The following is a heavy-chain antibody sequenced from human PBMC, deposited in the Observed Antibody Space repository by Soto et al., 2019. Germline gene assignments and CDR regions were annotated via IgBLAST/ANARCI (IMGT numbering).Heavy chain of an antibody. J-gene: IGHJ4*02. CDR3: ARDDDSSGYLDY. Sequence: ASVKVSCKASGYTFTSYGISWVRQAPGQRLEWMGWINAGNGNTKYSQKFQGRVTITRDTSASTAYMELSSLRSEDTAVYYCARDDDSSGYLDYWGQGTLVTVSS. D-gene: IGHD3-22*01. CDR2: INAGNGNT. V-gene: IGHV1-3*01. CDR1: GYTFTSYG.